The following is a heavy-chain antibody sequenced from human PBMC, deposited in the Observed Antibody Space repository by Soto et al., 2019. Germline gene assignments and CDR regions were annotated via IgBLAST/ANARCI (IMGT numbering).Heavy chain of an antibody. CDR1: GGSISSYY. Sequence: SETLSLTCTVSGGSISSYYWSWIRQPAGKGLEWIGRIYTSGSTNYNPSLKSRVTMSVDTSKNQFSLKLSSVTAADTSVYYFARPQSGWELAYWGQVTLVTVYS. D-gene: IGHD6-19*01. CDR3: ARPQSGWELAY. V-gene: IGHV4-4*07. CDR2: IYTSGST. J-gene: IGHJ4*02.